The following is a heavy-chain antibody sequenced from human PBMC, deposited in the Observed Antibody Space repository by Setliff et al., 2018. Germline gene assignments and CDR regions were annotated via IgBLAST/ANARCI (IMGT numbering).Heavy chain of an antibody. CDR2: IHHSGST. CDR1: GYSISSGYY. Sequence: ETLSLTRAVSGYSISSGYYWGWIRQPPGKGLELVGYIHHSGSTYYNPSLKSRVTISADTSKNQFSLTLTSVTATDTAVYYCARHFSSSWYFDYWGQGTQVTVSS. D-gene: IGHD6-13*01. V-gene: IGHV4-38-2*01. J-gene: IGHJ4*02. CDR3: ARHFSSSWYFDY.